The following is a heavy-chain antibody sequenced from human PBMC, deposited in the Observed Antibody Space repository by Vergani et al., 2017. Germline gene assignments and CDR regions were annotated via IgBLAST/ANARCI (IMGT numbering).Heavy chain of an antibody. CDR3: ARDSNSGYESADY. D-gene: IGHD5-12*01. Sequence: EVQLVESGGGLVKPGGSLRLSCAASGITFSSYSMNWVRQAPGKGLEWVSSISSSSSYIYYADSVKGRFTISRDNAKNSLYLQMNSLRAEDTAVYYCARDSNSGYESADYWGQGTLVTVSS. V-gene: IGHV3-21*01. CDR2: ISSSSSYI. CDR1: GITFSSYS. J-gene: IGHJ4*02.